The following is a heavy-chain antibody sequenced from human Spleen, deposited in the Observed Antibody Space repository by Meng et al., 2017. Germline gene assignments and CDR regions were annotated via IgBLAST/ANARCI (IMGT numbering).Heavy chain of an antibody. Sequence: ASVKVSCKASGYTFNNYAITWVRQAPGQGLEWLAWINTGSDYTNSAQKFQDRVTVITDTSTSTAYMELRSLTANDADVYCYARAGSQRLPTSWFDPWGQGTLVTVSS. J-gene: IGHJ5*02. V-gene: IGHV1-18*04. D-gene: IGHD6-25*01. CDR1: GYTFNNYA. CDR3: ARAGSQRLPTSWFDP. CDR2: INTGSDYT.